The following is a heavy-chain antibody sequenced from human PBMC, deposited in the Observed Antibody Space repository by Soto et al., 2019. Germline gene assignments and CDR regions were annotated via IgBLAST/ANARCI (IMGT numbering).Heavy chain of an antibody. D-gene: IGHD4-17*01. V-gene: IGHV6-1*01. CDR2: TYYRSKWYN. J-gene: IGHJ6*02. CDR1: GDSVSSNSAA. CDR3: ARDQVTTGPKGDYYYGMDV. Sequence: SQTLSLTCAISGDSVSSNSAAWNWIRQSPSRGLEWLGRTYYRSKWYNDYAVSVKSRITINPDTSKNQFSLQLNSVTPEDTAVYYCARDQVTTGPKGDYYYGMDVWGQGTTVTV.